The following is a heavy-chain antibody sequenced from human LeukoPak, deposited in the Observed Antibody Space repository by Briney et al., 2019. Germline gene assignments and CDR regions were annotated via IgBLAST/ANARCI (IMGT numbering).Heavy chain of an antibody. CDR1: GFTVSSNY. D-gene: IGHD2-15*01. Sequence: GGSLRLSCAASGFTVSSNYMSWVRQAPGKGLEWVSVIYSGGSTYYADSVKGRFTISRDNSKNTLYLQMNSLRAEDTAVYYCARDRGYCSGGSCGPVSWFDPWGQGTLVTVSS. J-gene: IGHJ5*02. CDR3: ARDRGYCSGGSCGPVSWFDP. CDR2: IYSGGST. V-gene: IGHV3-66*01.